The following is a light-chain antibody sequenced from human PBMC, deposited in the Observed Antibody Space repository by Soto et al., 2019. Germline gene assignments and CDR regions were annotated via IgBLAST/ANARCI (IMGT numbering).Light chain of an antibody. CDR1: QSVSSSY. CDR2: GAS. J-gene: IGKJ2*01. Sequence: EIVLTQSPGTLSLSPGERATLSCRASQSVSSSYLAWYQQKPGQAPRLLIYGASSRATGIPDRFRGRGSGTDFTLTISRLEPEDVAVDYCQHDGSSPPYTFGQRTKLVIK. CDR3: QHDGSSPPYT. V-gene: IGKV3-20*01.